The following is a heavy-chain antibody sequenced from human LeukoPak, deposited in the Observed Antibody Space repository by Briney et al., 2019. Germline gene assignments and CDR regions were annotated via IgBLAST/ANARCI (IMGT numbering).Heavy chain of an antibody. J-gene: IGHJ4*02. CDR2: ISSDGSKT. V-gene: IGHV3-30*03. D-gene: IGHD4-17*01. Sequence: GGCLRLSCAASGFTFSSYDMHWVPDAPGRGVDWVAGISSDGSKTSEADSVKGRFTISRDNPKNTLYLQMNSVRAEDTAVYYCARGDYGDYNWGQGTPVTVSS. CDR1: GFTFSSYD. CDR3: ARGDYGDYN.